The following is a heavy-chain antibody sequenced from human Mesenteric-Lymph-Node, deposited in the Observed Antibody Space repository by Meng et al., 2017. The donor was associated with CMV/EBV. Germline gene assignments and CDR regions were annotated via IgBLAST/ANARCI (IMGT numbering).Heavy chain of an antibody. V-gene: IGHV1-46*01. D-gene: IGHD3-3*01. CDR2: IHPSGRST. J-gene: IGHJ4*02. Sequence: YTFTSYNMHWVRQAPGQGLEWMGVIHPSGRSTTYAQKFHGRVTMTRDTSTSTVYMELSSLTSDDTAVYYCARPGGQYNFWSGYYDDWGQGTRGHRLL. CDR3: ARPGGQYNFWSGYYDD. CDR1: YTFTSYN.